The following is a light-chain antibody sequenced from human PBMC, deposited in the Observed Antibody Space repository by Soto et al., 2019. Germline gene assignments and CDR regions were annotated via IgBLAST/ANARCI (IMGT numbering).Light chain of an antibody. CDR1: QSISSW. CDR2: DAS. CDR3: QQYNSYSYT. J-gene: IGKJ5*01. Sequence: DMQMTQSPSTLSASVGDRVTMTWRASQSISSWLAWYQQKPGKAPKLLIYDASSLESGVPSRFSGSGSGTEFTLTISSLQPDDFATYYCQQYNSYSYTFGQGTRLEIK. V-gene: IGKV1-5*01.